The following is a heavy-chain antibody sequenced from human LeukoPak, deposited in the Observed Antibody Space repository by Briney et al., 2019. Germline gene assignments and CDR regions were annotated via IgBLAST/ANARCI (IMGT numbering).Heavy chain of an antibody. D-gene: IGHD3-3*01. Sequence: PSETLSLTCTVSGGSISSSSYYWGWLRQPPGKGLEWVGSIYYSGSTYYNPSLKSRVTISVDTSKNQFSLKLSSVTAADTAVYYCALSSYDFWSGYYTGFNYWGQGTLVTVSS. CDR1: GGSISSSSYY. J-gene: IGHJ4*02. CDR2: IYYSGST. V-gene: IGHV4-39*01. CDR3: ALSSYDFWSGYYTGFNY.